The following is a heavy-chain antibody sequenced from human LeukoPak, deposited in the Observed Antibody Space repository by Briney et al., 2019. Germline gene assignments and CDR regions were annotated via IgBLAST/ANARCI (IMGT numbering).Heavy chain of an antibody. CDR2: INHSGST. V-gene: IGHV4-34*01. Sequence: SETLSLTCAVYGGSFSGYYWSWIRQPPGKGLEWIGEINHSGSTNYNPSLKSRVTISVDTSKNQFSLKLSSVTAADTAVYYCARDIPRYWFDPWGQGTLVTVSS. D-gene: IGHD2-2*02. CDR1: GGSFSGYY. J-gene: IGHJ5*02. CDR3: ARDIPRYWFDP.